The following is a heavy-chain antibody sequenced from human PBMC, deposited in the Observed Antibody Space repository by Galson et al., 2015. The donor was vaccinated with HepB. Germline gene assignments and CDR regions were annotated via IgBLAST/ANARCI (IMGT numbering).Heavy chain of an antibody. CDR3: ATISTAMVQYYFDY. V-gene: IGHV1-24*01. D-gene: IGHD5-18*01. J-gene: IGHJ4*02. Sequence: SCKVSGYTLTELSMHWVRQAPGKGLEWMGGFDPEDGETIYAQKFQGRVTMTEDTSTDTAYMELSSLRSEDTAVYYCATISTAMVQYYFDYRGQGTLVTVSS. CDR2: FDPEDGET. CDR1: GYTLTELS.